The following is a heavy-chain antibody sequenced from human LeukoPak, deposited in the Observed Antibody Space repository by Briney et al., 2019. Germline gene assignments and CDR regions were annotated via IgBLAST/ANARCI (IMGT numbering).Heavy chain of an antibody. CDR3: AKYSSGWCFEY. J-gene: IGHJ4*02. CDR2: ISASGGST. D-gene: IGHD6-19*01. CDR1: GFTFSSYA. V-gene: IGHV3-23*01. Sequence: PGGSLRLSCAASGFTFSSYAMSWVRQAPGKGLEWVSGISASGGSTYYADSVKGRFTISRDNSKNTLYLQMNSLRAEDTAVYYCAKYSSGWCFEYWRQGTLVTVSS.